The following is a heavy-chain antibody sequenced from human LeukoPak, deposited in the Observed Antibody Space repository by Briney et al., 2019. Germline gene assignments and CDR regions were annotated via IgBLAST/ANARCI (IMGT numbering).Heavy chain of an antibody. Sequence: ASVKVSCKASGGTFSSYTISWVRQAPGQGLEWMGRIIPILGIANYAQKFQGRVTITADKSTSTAYMELSSLRSEDTAVYYCAGCYCSSTSSYNWIDPWDQGTLVTVSS. CDR1: GGTFSSYT. CDR2: IIPILGIA. V-gene: IGHV1-69*02. D-gene: IGHD2-2*01. J-gene: IGHJ5*02. CDR3: AGCYCSSTSSYNWIDP.